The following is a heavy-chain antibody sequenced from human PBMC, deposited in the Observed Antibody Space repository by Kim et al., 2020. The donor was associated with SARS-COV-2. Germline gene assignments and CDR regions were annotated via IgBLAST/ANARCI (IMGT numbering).Heavy chain of an antibody. Sequence: AKGFTGRFGFSLDTSVSTAYLQISSLKAEDTAVYYCARVDGDYGDDAFDIWGQGTMVTVSS. CDR3: ARVDGDYGDDAFDI. V-gene: IGHV7-4-1*02. D-gene: IGHD4-17*01. J-gene: IGHJ3*02.